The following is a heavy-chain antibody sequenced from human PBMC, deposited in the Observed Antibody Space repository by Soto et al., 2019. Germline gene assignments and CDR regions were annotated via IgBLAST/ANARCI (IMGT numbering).Heavy chain of an antibody. CDR1: GFTFSSYA. D-gene: IGHD6-19*01. CDR3: AKDGSLSGPYYFDY. Sequence: GGSLRLSCAASGFTFSSYAMSWVRQAPGKGLEWVSAISGRGGSTYYADSVKGRFTVSRDNSKNTLYLQMNSLRAEDTAVYYCAKDGSLSGPYYFDYWGQGTLVTVSS. J-gene: IGHJ4*02. V-gene: IGHV3-23*01. CDR2: ISGRGGST.